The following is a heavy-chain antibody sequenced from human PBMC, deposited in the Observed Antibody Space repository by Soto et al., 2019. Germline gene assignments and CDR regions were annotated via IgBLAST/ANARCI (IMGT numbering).Heavy chain of an antibody. CDR1: GFTFNSYW. Sequence: EVQLVESGGGLVQPGGSLRLSCAASGFTFNSYWMSWVRQAPGKGLEWVANIKQDGSEKYYVDSVKGRFTISRDNAKNSLYLQMNILRDEDTAVYYCARGYDIWSAYFLYFDPWGQGTLVTVSS. CDR3: ARGYDIWSAYFLYFDP. D-gene: IGHD3-3*01. V-gene: IGHV3-7*05. J-gene: IGHJ5*02. CDR2: IKQDGSEK.